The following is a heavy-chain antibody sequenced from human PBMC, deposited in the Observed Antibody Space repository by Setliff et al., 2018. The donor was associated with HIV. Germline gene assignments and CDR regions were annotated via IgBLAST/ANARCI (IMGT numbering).Heavy chain of an antibody. J-gene: IGHJ4*02. CDR2: IRHDESNK. Sequence: GGSLRLSCAASGFTFSSYGMHGVRQAPGKGLEWVAFIRHDESNKYNADSVKGRFTISRDNSKNTLYMQMNSLRTEDTAVYYCAKGAFRFGEFGYYFDYWGQGTLVTVSS. V-gene: IGHV3-30*02. CDR1: GFTFSSYG. D-gene: IGHD3-16*01. CDR3: AKGAFRFGEFGYYFDY.